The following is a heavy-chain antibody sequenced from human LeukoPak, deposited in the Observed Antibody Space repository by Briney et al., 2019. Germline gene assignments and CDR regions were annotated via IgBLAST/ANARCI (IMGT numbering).Heavy chain of an antibody. V-gene: IGHV3-53*01. CDR3: ARDVNDFWSGYLGY. CDR1: GFTVSSNY. D-gene: IGHD3-3*01. CDR2: IYSGGST. Sequence: GGSLRLSCAASGFTVSSNYMSWVRQAPGKGLEWISVIYSGGSTYYADSVKGRFTISRDNSKNTLYLQMNSLRAEDTAVYYCARDVNDFWSGYLGYWGPGTLVTVSS. J-gene: IGHJ4*02.